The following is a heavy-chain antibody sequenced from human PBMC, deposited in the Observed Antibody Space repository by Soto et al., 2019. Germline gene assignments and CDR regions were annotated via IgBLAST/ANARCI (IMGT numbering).Heavy chain of an antibody. CDR1: GFSLSTSGMC. CDR2: IDWDDDK. J-gene: IGHJ6*02. V-gene: IGHV2-70*01. D-gene: IGHD3-3*01. CDR3: ARGDTIFGNYGMDV. Sequence: PTLVNPTQTLTLTCTFSGFSLSTSGMCVSWIRQPPGKALEWLALIDWDDDKYYSTSLKTRLTISKDTSKNQVVLTMTNMDPVDTATYYCARGDTIFGNYGMDVWGQGTTVTVSS.